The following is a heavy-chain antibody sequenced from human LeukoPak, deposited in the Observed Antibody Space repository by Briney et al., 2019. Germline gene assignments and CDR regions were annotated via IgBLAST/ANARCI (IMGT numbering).Heavy chain of an antibody. Sequence: GGSLRLSCAASGFTFSSYAMSWVRQAPGKGLEWVSAISGSGGSTYYADSVKGRFTISRDNSKNTLYLQMNSLRAEDTAVYYCAKDQRYNCNYVSPFDYWGQGTLVTVSS. J-gene: IGHJ4*02. CDR1: GFTFSSYA. CDR2: ISGSGGST. V-gene: IGHV3-23*01. CDR3: AKDQRYNCNYVSPFDY. D-gene: IGHD1-7*01.